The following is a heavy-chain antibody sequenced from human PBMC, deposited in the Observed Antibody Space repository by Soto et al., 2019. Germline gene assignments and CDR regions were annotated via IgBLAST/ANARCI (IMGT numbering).Heavy chain of an antibody. CDR3: ARDMHAGFTHYFDP. Sequence: PSETLSLTCAVYGGSFSAYYWSWVRQPPGKGLEWIGEIIHSESTKYNPSLRSRVTISVDRSKNQFSLKLSSMTAADTAVYYCARDMHAGFTHYFDPWGQGTLVTVSS. CDR2: IIHSEST. V-gene: IGHV4-34*12. J-gene: IGHJ5*02. CDR1: GGSFSAYY. D-gene: IGHD1-26*01.